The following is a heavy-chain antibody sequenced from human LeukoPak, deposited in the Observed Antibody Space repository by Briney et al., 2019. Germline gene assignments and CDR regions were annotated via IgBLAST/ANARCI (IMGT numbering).Heavy chain of an antibody. D-gene: IGHD6-19*01. CDR3: ARDSIAVAGTEQYFQH. V-gene: IGHV5-51*01. Sequence: GESLKISCKGSGYSFTSYWIGWVRQMPGKGLEWMGIIYPGDSDTRYSPSFQGQVTISADKSISTAYLQWSSLKASDTAMYYCARDSIAVAGTEQYFQHWGQGTLVTVSS. J-gene: IGHJ1*01. CDR1: GYSFTSYW. CDR2: IYPGDSDT.